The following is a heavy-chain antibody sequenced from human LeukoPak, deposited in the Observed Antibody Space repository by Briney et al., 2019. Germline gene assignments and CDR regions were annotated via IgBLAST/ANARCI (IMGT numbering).Heavy chain of an antibody. J-gene: IGHJ4*02. D-gene: IGHD2-2*01. CDR3: ARGSGPIVVVPAANDY. CDR1: GFTFSSYW. CDR2: INSDGSST. Sequence: SGGSLRLSCAASGFTFSSYWMHWVRQAPGKGLVWVSRINSDGSSTSYADSVKGRFTISRDNAKNTLYLQMNSLRAEDTAVYYWARGSGPIVVVPAANDYWGQGTLVTVSS. V-gene: IGHV3-74*01.